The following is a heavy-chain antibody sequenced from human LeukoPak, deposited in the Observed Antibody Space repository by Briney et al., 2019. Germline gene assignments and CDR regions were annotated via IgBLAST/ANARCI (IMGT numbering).Heavy chain of an antibody. Sequence: GGSLRLSCAASGFIFNTYWMSWVRQAPGKGLEWVANINEDGDVTYYVDSVKGRFTISRDNARNLLYLQMNSLRVEDTAVYYCAGERHTAASYNWYDPWGQGTLVAVSS. CDR2: INEDGDVT. J-gene: IGHJ5*02. CDR1: GFIFNTYW. V-gene: IGHV3-7*01. D-gene: IGHD2-21*02. CDR3: AGERHTAASYNWYDP.